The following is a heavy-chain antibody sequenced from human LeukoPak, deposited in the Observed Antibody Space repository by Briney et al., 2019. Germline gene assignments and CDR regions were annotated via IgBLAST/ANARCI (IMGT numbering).Heavy chain of an antibody. V-gene: IGHV3-20*04. Sequence: RAGGSLRLSCAASGFTFDDYGMSWVRQAPGKGLEWVSGINWNGSITDYADSVKGRFTISRDNAKNSLYLQMNSLRTEDTALYYCAKDNVIVERLGDYYYYYMDVWAKGTTVTVSS. D-gene: IGHD1-1*01. CDR2: INWNGSIT. CDR3: AKDNVIVERLGDYYYYYMDV. J-gene: IGHJ6*03. CDR1: GFTFDDYG.